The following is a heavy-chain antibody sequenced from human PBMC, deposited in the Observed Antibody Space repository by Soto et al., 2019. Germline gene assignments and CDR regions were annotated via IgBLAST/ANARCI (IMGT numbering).Heavy chain of an antibody. CDR3: ARAPSWWYFDL. V-gene: IGHV1-3*05. CDR2: INAGSGNT. Sequence: QVQLVQSGAEEKKPGASVKVSCKASGYTFTSYAMHWVRQAPGQRLEWMGWINAGSGNTKYSQKFQGRVIITRDTSASTAYMELSSLRSEDTAVYYCARAPSWWYFDLWGRGTLVTVSS. J-gene: IGHJ2*01. CDR1: GYTFTSYA.